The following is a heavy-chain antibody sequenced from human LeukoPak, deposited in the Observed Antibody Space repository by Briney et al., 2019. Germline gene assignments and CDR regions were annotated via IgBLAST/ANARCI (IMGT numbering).Heavy chain of an antibody. J-gene: IGHJ5*02. CDR3: TRLSHVAGAPKVSWFDP. V-gene: IGHV4-38-2*02. CDR2: IYHSGTT. Sequence: PSETLSLTCTVSAYSISNGFVWGWLRPPPGRGLEWIASIYHSGTTYYTPSLKSRVTMSVDTSKNQFSLRLSSVTAEDTAVYYCTRLSHVAGAPKVSWFDPWGQGTLVTVSS. D-gene: IGHD1-26*01. CDR1: AYSISNGFV.